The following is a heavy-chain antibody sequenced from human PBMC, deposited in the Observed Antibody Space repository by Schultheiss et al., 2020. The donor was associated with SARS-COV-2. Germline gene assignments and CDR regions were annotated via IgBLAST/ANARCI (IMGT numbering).Heavy chain of an antibody. CDR3: ARGHPGMATPDY. D-gene: IGHD5-24*01. CDR1: GGSISSGGYY. CDR2: INHSGST. V-gene: IGHV4-39*07. Sequence: SETLSLTCTVSGGSISSGGYYWSWIRQPPGKGLEWIGEINHSGSTNYNPSLKSRVTISVDTSKNQFSLKLSSVTAADTAVYYCARGHPGMATPDYWGQGTLVTVSS. J-gene: IGHJ4*02.